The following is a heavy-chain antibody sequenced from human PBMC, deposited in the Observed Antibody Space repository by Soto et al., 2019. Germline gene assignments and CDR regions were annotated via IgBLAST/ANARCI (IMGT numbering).Heavy chain of an antibody. V-gene: IGHV3-48*02. CDR1: GFTFSTYS. J-gene: IGHJ4*02. Sequence: EVQLVESGGGLVQPGGSLRLSCVASGFTFSTYSMNWVPQAPGKGLEWVSYISSSSRTIYYADSVKGRFTISRDNAKNSLYLQMNSLRDEDTAVYFCAGNLSFDYWGQGTLVTVS. CDR2: ISSSSRTI. CDR3: AGNLSFDY.